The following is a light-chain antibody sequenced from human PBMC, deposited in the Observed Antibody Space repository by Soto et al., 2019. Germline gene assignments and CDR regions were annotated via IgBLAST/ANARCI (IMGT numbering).Light chain of an antibody. CDR2: GAS. CDR1: QSVRSN. CDR3: QHYNYWLWT. J-gene: IGKJ4*02. V-gene: IGKV3-15*01. Sequence: IVMSQSPATLSVSPGERATLSCRASQSVRSNLAWYQQKPGQAPMLLIYGASTRATGIPARFSGSGSGTEFTLTISSLQSEDSAMYYCQHYNYWLWTFGGGTKVDIK.